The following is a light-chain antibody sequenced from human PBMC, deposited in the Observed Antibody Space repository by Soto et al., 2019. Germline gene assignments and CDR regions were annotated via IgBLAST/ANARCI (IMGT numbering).Light chain of an antibody. J-gene: IGKJ1*01. CDR2: GAS. CDR1: QSVSSD. V-gene: IGKV3-15*01. Sequence: VVTQSPATLSVFPGETATLSCRASQSVSSDLAWYQQRPGQAPRLLIYGASTRATGIPARFRGSGSGTEFRLTISSLQSEDFATYYCQQYNTWHPQTALGRGTRVDIK. CDR3: QQYNTWHPQTA.